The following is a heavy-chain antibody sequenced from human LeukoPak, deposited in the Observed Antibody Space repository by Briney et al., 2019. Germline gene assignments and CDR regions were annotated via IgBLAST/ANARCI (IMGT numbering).Heavy chain of an antibody. J-gene: IGHJ6*03. CDR1: GGSISSSSYY. D-gene: IGHD3-3*01. CDR2: TYYSGST. Sequence: SETLSLTCTVSGGSISSSSYYWSWIRQPPGKGLEWIGYTYYSGSTNYNPSLKSRVTISVDTSKNQLSLKLSSVTAADTAVYYCARGNFYDFWSGYYFAYYYYMDVWGKGTTVTVSS. V-gene: IGHV4-61*01. CDR3: ARGNFYDFWSGYYFAYYYYMDV.